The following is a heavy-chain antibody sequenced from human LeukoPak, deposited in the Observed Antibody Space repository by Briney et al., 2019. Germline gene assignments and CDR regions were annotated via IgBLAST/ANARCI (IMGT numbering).Heavy chain of an antibody. CDR1: GGTFSSYA. CDR2: IIPILGIA. V-gene: IGHV1-69*04. D-gene: IGHD3-22*01. Sequence: EASVTVSCKASGGTFSSYAISWVRQAPGQGLEWMGRIIPILGIANYAQKFQGRVTITRDTSASTAYMELSSLRSEDTAVYYCARDRYYYDSSGYLENDAFDIWGQGTMVTVSS. CDR3: ARDRYYYDSSGYLENDAFDI. J-gene: IGHJ3*02.